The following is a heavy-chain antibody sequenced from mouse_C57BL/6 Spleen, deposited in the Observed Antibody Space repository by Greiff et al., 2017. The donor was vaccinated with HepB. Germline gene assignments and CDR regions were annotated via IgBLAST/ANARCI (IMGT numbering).Heavy chain of an antibody. D-gene: IGHD2-1*01. J-gene: IGHJ4*01. V-gene: IGHV1-53*01. CDR1: GYTFTSYW. CDR3: ARVRVYYGNFFYAMDY. CDR2: INPSNGGT. Sequence: QVQLQQPGTELVKPGASVKLSCKASGYTFTSYWMHWVKQRPGQGLEWIGNINPSNGGTNYNEKFKSKATLTVDKSSSTAYMQLSSLTSEDSAVYYCARVRVYYGNFFYAMDYWGQGTSVTVSS.